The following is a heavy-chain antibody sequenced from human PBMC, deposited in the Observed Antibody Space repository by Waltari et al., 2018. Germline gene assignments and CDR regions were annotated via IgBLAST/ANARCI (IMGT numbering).Heavy chain of an antibody. J-gene: IGHJ5*02. CDR2: IYTSGST. V-gene: IGHV4-4*07. CDR3: TRGRGGGGSSNNWFDP. D-gene: IGHD1-26*01. CDR1: GGSISSYY. Sequence: QVQLQESGPGLVKPSETLSLTCTVSGGSISSYYWSWIRPPAGKGLEWIGHIYTSGSTNYNPSLKSRVTMSVDTSKNQFSLKLNSVTAADTAIYYCTRGRGGGGSSNNWFDPWAREPWSSSPQ.